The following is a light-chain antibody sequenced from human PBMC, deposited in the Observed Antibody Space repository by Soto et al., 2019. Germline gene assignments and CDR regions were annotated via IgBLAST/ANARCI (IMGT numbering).Light chain of an antibody. J-gene: IGKJ2*01. CDR1: QSVSSSY. Sequence: EIVLTQSPGTLSLSPGERATLSCRASQSVSSSYLAWYQQKPGQAPRLLIYGASRRATGIPDRFSGSGSGTDFTLTISGLEPEDFAVYYCQQYGSSLYTFGQGTKLEIK. CDR3: QQYGSSLYT. V-gene: IGKV3-20*01. CDR2: GAS.